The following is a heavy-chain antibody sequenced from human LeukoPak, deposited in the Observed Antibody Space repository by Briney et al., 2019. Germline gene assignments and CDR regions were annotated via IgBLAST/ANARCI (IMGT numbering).Heavy chain of an antibody. CDR2: MYHSGST. CDR3: ARANYYDTSGYSRGAFDI. Sequence: SETLSLTCTVSGYPISSGFYWGWIRQPPGKGLEWIGSMYHSGSTYYNPSLKSRVNISVDTSKKQFSLKLNSVTAAGTAVYYCARANYYDTSGYSRGAFDIWGQGTMVTVSS. V-gene: IGHV4-38-2*02. J-gene: IGHJ3*02. D-gene: IGHD3-22*01. CDR1: GYPISSGFY.